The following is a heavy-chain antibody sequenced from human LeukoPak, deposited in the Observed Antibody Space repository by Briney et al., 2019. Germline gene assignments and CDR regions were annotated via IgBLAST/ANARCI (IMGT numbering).Heavy chain of an antibody. CDR3: ARVNRGPYYYYYGMDV. D-gene: IGHD3-16*02. V-gene: IGHV3-33*01. CDR1: GFTFSSYG. J-gene: IGHJ6*02. Sequence: GGSLRLSCAASGFTFSSYGMHWVRQAPGKGLEGVAVICYDGSNKYYADSVKGRFTISRDNSKNTLYLQMNSLRAEDTAVYYCARVNRGPYYYYYGMDVWGQGTTVTVSS. CDR2: ICYDGSNK.